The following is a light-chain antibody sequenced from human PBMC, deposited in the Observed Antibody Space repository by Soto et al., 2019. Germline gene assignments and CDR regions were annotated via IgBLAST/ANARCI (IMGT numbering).Light chain of an antibody. CDR1: QSVAGY. CDR2: DTS. V-gene: IGKV3-11*01. CDR3: QHRSNWRMYT. Sequence: ELVLTQSPATLSLSPGERATLSCRASQSVAGYLAWYQQKPGQGPRLLIYDTSNRATGAPPRFSGSRSGTDFTLTISSLEPEDFAIYYCQHRSNWRMYTFGQGTKLEIK. J-gene: IGKJ2*01.